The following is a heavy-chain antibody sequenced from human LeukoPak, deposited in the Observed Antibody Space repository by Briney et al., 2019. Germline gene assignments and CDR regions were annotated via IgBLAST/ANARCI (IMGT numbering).Heavy chain of an antibody. CDR2: ISGSGGST. CDR3: AKDLGYSSSWEPSPREIDY. CDR1: GFTFSSYA. V-gene: IGHV3-23*01. Sequence: PGGSLRLSCAASGFTFSSYAMSWVRQAPGKGLEWVSAISGSGGSTYYADSVKGRFTISRDNSKNTLYLQMNSLRAEDTAVYYCAKDLGYSSSWEPSPREIDYWGQGTLVTVSS. D-gene: IGHD6-13*01. J-gene: IGHJ4*02.